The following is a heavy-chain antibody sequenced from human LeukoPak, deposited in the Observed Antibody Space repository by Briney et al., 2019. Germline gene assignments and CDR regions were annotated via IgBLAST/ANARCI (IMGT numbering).Heavy chain of an antibody. D-gene: IGHD4-17*01. CDR1: GFTFTSYW. CDR3: ATDLG. J-gene: IGHJ4*02. Sequence: GGSLRLSCAASGFTFTSYWMHWVRQPPGKGVVWVSRVDHAGSGTAYADSVTGRFTISRDNAKNTVYLQMNSLRAEDTAVYYCATDLGWGQGTLVIVSS. CDR2: VDHAGSGT. V-gene: IGHV3-74*01.